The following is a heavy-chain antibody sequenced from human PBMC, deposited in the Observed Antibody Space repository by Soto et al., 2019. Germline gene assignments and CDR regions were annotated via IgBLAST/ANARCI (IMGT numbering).Heavy chain of an antibody. CDR1: GFIFSNYA. V-gene: IGHV3-30-3*01. CDR2: VSYDGNNQ. CDR3: ARDRVYYYDNSGYYNFDY. J-gene: IGHJ4*02. D-gene: IGHD3-22*01. Sequence: QVHLVESGGGVVQPGRSLRVSCAASGFIFSNYAMHWVRQAPGKGLEWVAVVSYDGNNQFYAESVKGRFTISRDSSKTTLNLQMNNLREEDTAVYYCARDRVYYYDNSGYYNFDYWGQGTLVIVSS.